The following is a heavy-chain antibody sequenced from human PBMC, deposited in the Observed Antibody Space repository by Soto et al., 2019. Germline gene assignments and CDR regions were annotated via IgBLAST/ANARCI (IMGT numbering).Heavy chain of an antibody. CDR3: ARPTSTGTTSGYHFDY. Sequence: QVQLVQSGAEVKKPGSSVKVSCKASGGTFSSYPISWVRQAPGQGLEWMGRIIPILDITDYAQRFQGRVTITADKSTSTAYMELSSLSSDDTAVYYCARPTSTGTTSGYHFDYWGQGTLVTVSS. V-gene: IGHV1-69*02. CDR1: GGTFSSYP. CDR2: IIPILDIT. D-gene: IGHD1-7*01. J-gene: IGHJ4*02.